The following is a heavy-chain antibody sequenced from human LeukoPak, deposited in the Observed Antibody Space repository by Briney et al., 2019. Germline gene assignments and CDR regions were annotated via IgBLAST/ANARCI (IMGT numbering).Heavy chain of an antibody. J-gene: IGHJ4*02. D-gene: IGHD3-16*01. CDR2: IWYDGSNK. Sequence: HPGRSLRLSCATSGXTFSSYGLHWVRQAPGKGLEWVAVIWYDGSNKYYADSVKGRFTISRDNSKNTLYLQMNSLRAEDTAVYYCARDVTLGNFDYWGQGILVIVSS. CDR1: GXTFSSYG. V-gene: IGHV3-33*01. CDR3: ARDVTLGNFDY.